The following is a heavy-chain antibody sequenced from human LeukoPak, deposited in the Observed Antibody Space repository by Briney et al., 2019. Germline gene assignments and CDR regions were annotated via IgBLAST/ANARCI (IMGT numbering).Heavy chain of an antibody. V-gene: IGHV1-2*02. CDR3: ARYRCKTTSGCEDTDAFDM. D-gene: IGHD2/OR15-2a*01. J-gene: IGHJ3*02. CDR2: INPNSGGT. CDR1: GYTFTANY. Sequence: EASVKVSCKTSGYTFTANYMQWVRQAPGQGLEWMGWINPNSGGTRYAQKFQGRVTMTRDTSISTAYMELSRLRSDDTDVYYCARYRCKTTSGCEDTDAFDMWGQGTMVTVSS.